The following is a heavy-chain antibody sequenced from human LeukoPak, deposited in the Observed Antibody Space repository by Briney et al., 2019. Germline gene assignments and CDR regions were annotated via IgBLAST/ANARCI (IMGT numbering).Heavy chain of an antibody. CDR2: INHSGST. CDR1: GGSFSGYY. J-gene: IGHJ4*02. Sequence: SETLSLTCAVYGGSFSGYYWSWIRQPPGKGLEWIGEINHSGSTNYNPSLKSRVTISVDTSKNQFSLKLSSVTAADTAVYYCARALSRYSSGYFWGYWGQGTLVTVSS. D-gene: IGHD6-19*01. V-gene: IGHV4-34*01. CDR3: ARALSRYSSGYFWGY.